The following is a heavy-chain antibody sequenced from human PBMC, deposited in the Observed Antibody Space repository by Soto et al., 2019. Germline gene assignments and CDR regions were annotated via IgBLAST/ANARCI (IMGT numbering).Heavy chain of an antibody. D-gene: IGHD2-2*01. CDR2: FDPEDGET. Sequence: ASVKVSCKVSGYALTELSMHWVRQAPGKGLEWMGGFDPEDGETIYAQKFQGRVTMTEDTSTDTAYMELSSLRSEDTAVYYCARERSVGYCINTTCPKPFYYYAMDVWGQGTTVTVSS. CDR1: GYALTELS. J-gene: IGHJ6*02. V-gene: IGHV1-24*01. CDR3: ARERSVGYCINTTCPKPFYYYAMDV.